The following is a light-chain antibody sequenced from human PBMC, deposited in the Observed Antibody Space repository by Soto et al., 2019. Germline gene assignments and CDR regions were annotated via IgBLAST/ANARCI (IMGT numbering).Light chain of an antibody. J-gene: IGLJ2*01. CDR2: RNS. V-gene: IGLV1-47*01. Sequence: QSVLTQPPSASGTPGQRVTISCSGSSSNIGSNYVYWYQQLPGTAPKVLIYRNSRRPSGVPDRFSGSKSGTSASLAISGLRSEDEADYYCAAWDDSLSGRGVVFGGGTTVTVL. CDR1: SSNIGSNY. CDR3: AAWDDSLSGRGVV.